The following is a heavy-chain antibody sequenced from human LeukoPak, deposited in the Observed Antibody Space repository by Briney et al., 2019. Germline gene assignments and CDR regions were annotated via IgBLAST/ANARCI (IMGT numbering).Heavy chain of an antibody. Sequence: GGSLRLSCAASGFTFSSYAMSWVRRAPGKGLEWVSAISGSGGSTYYADSVKGRFTISRDNSKNTLYLQMNSLRAEDTAVYYCAKGLLWFGEFDYWGQGTLVTVS. D-gene: IGHD3-10*01. J-gene: IGHJ4*02. CDR2: ISGSGGST. CDR3: AKGLLWFGEFDY. V-gene: IGHV3-23*01. CDR1: GFTFSSYA.